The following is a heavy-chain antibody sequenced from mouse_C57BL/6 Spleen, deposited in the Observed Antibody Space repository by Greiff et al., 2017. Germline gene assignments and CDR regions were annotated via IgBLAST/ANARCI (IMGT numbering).Heavy chain of an antibody. D-gene: IGHD1-1*01. CDR2: IYPGSGST. J-gene: IGHJ2*01. CDR1: GYTFTSYW. V-gene: IGHV1-55*01. Sequence: QVHVKQPGAELVKPGASVKMSCKASGYTFTSYWITWVKQRPGQGLEWIGDIYPGSGSTNYNEKFKSKATLTVDTSSSTAYMQLSSLTSEDSAVYYCARDYGSSYGYFDYWGQGTTLTVSS. CDR3: ARDYGSSYGYFDY.